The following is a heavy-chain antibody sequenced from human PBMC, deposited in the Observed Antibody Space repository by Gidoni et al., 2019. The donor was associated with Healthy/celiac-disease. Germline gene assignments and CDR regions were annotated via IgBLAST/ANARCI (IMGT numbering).Heavy chain of an antibody. D-gene: IGHD3-22*01. CDR2: ISGSGGST. CDR1: GFTFSSYA. Sequence: EVQLLESGGGLVQPGGSLRLSCAASGFTFSSYAMSWVRQAPGKGLEWVSAISGSGGSTYYADSVKGRFTISRDNSKNTLYLQMNSLRAEDTAVYYCAKVGDSWIGTMIVVVTPWYFDLWGRGTLVTVSS. V-gene: IGHV3-23*01. CDR3: AKVGDSWIGTMIVVVTPWYFDL. J-gene: IGHJ2*01.